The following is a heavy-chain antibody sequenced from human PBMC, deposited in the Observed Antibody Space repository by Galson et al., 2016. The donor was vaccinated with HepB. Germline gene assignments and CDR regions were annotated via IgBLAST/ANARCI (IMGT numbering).Heavy chain of an antibody. J-gene: IGHJ6*02. D-gene: IGHD3-10*01. CDR1: GFSVSNNH. Sequence: SLRLSCAASGFSVSNNHMSWVRQAPGKGLECVSVIHDDGSTNYADSVMGRFTISRDNSKNTLYLEMNSLRAEDVAVYYCARASGIRGIKGAMDVWGQGTTVSVSS. CDR2: IHDDGST. CDR3: ARASGIRGIKGAMDV. V-gene: IGHV3-53*01.